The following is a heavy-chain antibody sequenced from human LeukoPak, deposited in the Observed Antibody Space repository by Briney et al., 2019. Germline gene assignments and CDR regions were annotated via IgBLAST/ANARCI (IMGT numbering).Heavy chain of an antibody. CDR2: INPNSGGT. D-gene: IGHD3-10*01. CDR3: ARARITMVRGVIITPIDY. J-gene: IGHJ4*02. Sequence: ASVKVSCKASGYTFTGYDMHWVRQAPGQGLEWMGGINPNSGGTNYAQKFQGRVTMTRDTSISTAYMELSRLRSDDTAVYYCARARITMVRGVIITPIDYWGQGTLVTVSS. V-gene: IGHV1-2*02. CDR1: GYTFTGYD.